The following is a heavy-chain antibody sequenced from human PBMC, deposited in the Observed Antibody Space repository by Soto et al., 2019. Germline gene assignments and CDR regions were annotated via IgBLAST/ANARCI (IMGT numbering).Heavy chain of an antibody. D-gene: IGHD3-3*02. CDR2: IMPVFRTP. CDR1: GGTFTSSA. CDR3: ARDKDRPQLGGNYYYILDV. J-gene: IGHJ6*02. V-gene: IGHV1-69*12. Sequence: QVHLEQSGAEVKKPGSSVKVSCKASGGTFTSSAISWVRQAPGQGLEWMGGIMPVFRTPDYAQKFQGRVTVSAAESTRTASMELSGLTSDDTAVYSCARDKDRPQLGGNYYYILDVWGPGTTVTVSS.